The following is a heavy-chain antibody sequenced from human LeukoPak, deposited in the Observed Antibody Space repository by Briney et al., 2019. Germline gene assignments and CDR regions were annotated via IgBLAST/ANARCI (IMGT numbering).Heavy chain of an antibody. CDR1: GYTFTSYG. D-gene: IGHD5-18*01. CDR3: ARSSHGYNWFDP. V-gene: IGHV1-18*01. CDR2: ISAYNGNT. J-gene: IGHJ5*02. Sequence: GASVKVSCKASGYTFTSYGISWVRQAPGQGLEWMGWISAYNGNTNYAQNLQGRVTMTTDTSTSTAYMELGSLRSEDTAVYYCARSSHGYNWFDPWGAGTLVTVSS.